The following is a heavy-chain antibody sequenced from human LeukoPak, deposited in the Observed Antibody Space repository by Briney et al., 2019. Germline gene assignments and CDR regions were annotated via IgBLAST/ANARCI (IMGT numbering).Heavy chain of an antibody. D-gene: IGHD3/OR15-3a*01. J-gene: IGHJ5*02. CDR2: IYYSGST. CDR1: GGSISSYY. CDR3: ARDIWTGYSNWFDP. V-gene: IGHV4-59*01. Sequence: SETLSLTCTVSGGSISSYYWSWIRQPPGKGLEWIGYIYYSGSTNYNPSLKSRVTISVDTSKNQFSLKLSSVTAADTAVYYCARDIWTGYSNWFDPWGQGTLVTVSS.